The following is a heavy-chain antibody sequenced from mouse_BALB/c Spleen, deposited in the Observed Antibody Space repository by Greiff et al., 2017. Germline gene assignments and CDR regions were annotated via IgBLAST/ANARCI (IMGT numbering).Heavy chain of an antibody. CDR2: INPSTGYT. J-gene: IGHJ4*01. Sequence: QVQLKQSGAELAKPGASVKMSCKASGYTFTSYWMHWVKQRPGQGLEWIGYINPSTGYTEYNQKFKDKATLTADKSSSTAYMQLSSLTSEDSAVYYCARGITPYAMDYWGQGTSVTVSS. CDR3: ARGITPYAMDY. D-gene: IGHD2-4*01. CDR1: GYTFTSYW. V-gene: IGHV1-7*01.